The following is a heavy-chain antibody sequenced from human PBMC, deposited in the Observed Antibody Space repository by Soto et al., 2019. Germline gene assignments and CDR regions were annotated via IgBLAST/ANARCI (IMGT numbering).Heavy chain of an antibody. Sequence: ASVKVSCKASGYTFTSYGISWVRQAPGQGLEWIGWISAYNGNTNYAQKLQGRVTMTTDTSTSTAYMELRSLRSDDTAVYYCARDPGVDCSSISCYGFPPRSRYYYYGMDVWGQGTTVTVSS. CDR2: ISAYNGNT. J-gene: IGHJ6*02. CDR3: ARDPGVDCSSISCYGFPPRSRYYYYGMDV. D-gene: IGHD2-2*01. V-gene: IGHV1-18*01. CDR1: GYTFTSYG.